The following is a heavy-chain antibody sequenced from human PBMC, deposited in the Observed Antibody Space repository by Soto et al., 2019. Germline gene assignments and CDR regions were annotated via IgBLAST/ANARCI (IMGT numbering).Heavy chain of an antibody. CDR2: IDEYGSTI. V-gene: IGHV3-74*01. Sequence: GGSLRLSCAASGFTFSSYWMHWVRQVPGKGLMWVSRIDEYGSTINYADSVKGRFTISRDNARNTLYLEMNSLRAEDTALYYCTRDIGGKGAYWGPGTLVTVSS. CDR3: TRDIGGKGAY. D-gene: IGHD3-10*01. J-gene: IGHJ4*02. CDR1: GFTFSSYW.